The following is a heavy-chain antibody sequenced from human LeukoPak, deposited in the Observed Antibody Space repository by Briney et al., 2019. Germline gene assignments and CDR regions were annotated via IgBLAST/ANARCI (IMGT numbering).Heavy chain of an antibody. D-gene: IGHD3-22*01. V-gene: IGHV4-59*01. J-gene: IGHJ4*02. Sequence: SETLSLTCSVSAGSISRYYWSWIRQPPGKGLEWIGYIYYSGSTNYNPSLKSRVTMSVDTSRNQFSLKLSSVTAADTAVYYCAREYHYYDTRGYYYFDYWGQGTLVTVSS. CDR2: IYYSGST. CDR1: AGSISRYY. CDR3: AREYHYYDTRGYYYFDY.